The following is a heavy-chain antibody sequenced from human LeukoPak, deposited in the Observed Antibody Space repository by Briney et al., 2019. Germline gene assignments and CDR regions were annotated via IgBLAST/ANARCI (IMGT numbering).Heavy chain of an antibody. CDR3: ARGLQQLVYYYYYYMDV. J-gene: IGHJ6*03. CDR1: GGSISSYY. Sequence: SETLSLTCTVSGGSISSYYWSWIRQPPGKGLEWIGEINHSGSTNYNPSLKSRVTISVDTSKNQFSLKLSSVTAADTAVYYCARGLQQLVYYYYYYMDVWGKGTTVTVSS. CDR2: INHSGST. D-gene: IGHD6-6*01. V-gene: IGHV4-34*01.